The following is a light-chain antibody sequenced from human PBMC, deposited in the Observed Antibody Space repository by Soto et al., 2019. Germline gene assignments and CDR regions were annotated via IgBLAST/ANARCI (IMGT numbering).Light chain of an antibody. Sequence: EIVMTQSPASLSVSPGEGAALSCRASQSIATNVAWYQQKPGEAPRLLVYGASTRATGIPARFSGSGSGTEVTLTISSLQSEDMAVYYCQKYNKWPTFGPRRKVDIK. CDR1: QSIATN. CDR3: QKYNKWPT. V-gene: IGKV3-15*01. CDR2: GAS. J-gene: IGKJ3*01.